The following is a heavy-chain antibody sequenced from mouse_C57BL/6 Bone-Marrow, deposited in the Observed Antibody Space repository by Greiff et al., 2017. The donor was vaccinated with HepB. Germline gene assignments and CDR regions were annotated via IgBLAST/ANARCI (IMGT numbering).Heavy chain of an antibody. Sequence: QVQLQQSGAELVRPGASVKLSCKASGYTFTDYYINWVKQRPGQGLEWIARIYPGSGNTYYNEKFKGKATLTAEKSSSTAYMQLSSLTSEDSAVYFCARGDGYLHLYAMDHWGQGTSATVSS. J-gene: IGHJ4*01. CDR2: IYPGSGNT. D-gene: IGHD2-3*01. CDR3: ARGDGYLHLYAMDH. CDR1: GYTFTDYY. V-gene: IGHV1-76*01.